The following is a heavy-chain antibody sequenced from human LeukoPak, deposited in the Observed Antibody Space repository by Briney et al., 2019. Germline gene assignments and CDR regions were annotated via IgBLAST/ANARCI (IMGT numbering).Heavy chain of an antibody. V-gene: IGHV1-46*01. Sequence: GASVKVSCKASGYTFSSYYMNWVRQAPGQGLEWMGIINPSRGSTSYAQQFQGRVTMTRDTSTNTVYMELSSLRSEDTAVYYCARDLGDYVYNWFDPWGQGTLVTVSS. CDR1: GYTFSSYY. CDR2: INPSRGST. D-gene: IGHD3-16*01. CDR3: ARDLGDYVYNWFDP. J-gene: IGHJ5*02.